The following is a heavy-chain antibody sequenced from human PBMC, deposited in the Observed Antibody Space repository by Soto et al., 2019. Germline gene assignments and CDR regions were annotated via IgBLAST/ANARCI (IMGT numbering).Heavy chain of an antibody. CDR3: ARGGGIVVVTAPYDP. Sequence: ASVKVSCKASGYTFTSYYMNWVRQAPGQGLEWLGIINPSGGYTTYAQRFLGRVTMTSDTSTSTVHMELGSLTSEDTAVYYCARGGGIVVVTAPYDPWGQGTLVTVS. D-gene: IGHD2-21*02. CDR2: INPSGGYT. V-gene: IGHV1-46*03. J-gene: IGHJ5*02. CDR1: GYTFTSYY.